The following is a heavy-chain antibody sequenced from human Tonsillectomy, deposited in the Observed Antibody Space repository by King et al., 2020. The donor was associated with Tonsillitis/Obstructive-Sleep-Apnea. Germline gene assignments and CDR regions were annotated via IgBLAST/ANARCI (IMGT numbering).Heavy chain of an antibody. V-gene: IGHV3-30*18. D-gene: IGHD3-3*01. Sequence: VQLVESGGGVVQPGRSLRLSCAASGLTFRIYGMHWVRQAPGKGLEGVAVISYDGSNKYYADSVKGRFTISRDNSKNTLYLQMNSLRAEDTAVYYCAKDLMIFGVVGMDVWGKGTTVTVSS. CDR3: AKDLMIFGVVGMDV. CDR1: GLTFRIYG. J-gene: IGHJ6*04. CDR2: ISYDGSNK.